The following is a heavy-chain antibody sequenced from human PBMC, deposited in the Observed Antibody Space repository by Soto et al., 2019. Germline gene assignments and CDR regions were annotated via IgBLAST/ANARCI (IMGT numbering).Heavy chain of an antibody. J-gene: IGHJ4*02. D-gene: IGHD4-17*01. CDR3: ARALLTYGTYYFDY. CDR2: IKQDGSEK. CDR1: GFTFSSYW. V-gene: IGHV3-7*01. Sequence: VQLVESGGGLVQPGGSLRLSCAASGFTFSSYWMSWVRQAPGKGLEWVANIKQDGSEKYYVDSVKGRFTISRDNAKNSLYLQMNSLRAEDTAVYYCARALLTYGTYYFDYWGQGTLVTVSS.